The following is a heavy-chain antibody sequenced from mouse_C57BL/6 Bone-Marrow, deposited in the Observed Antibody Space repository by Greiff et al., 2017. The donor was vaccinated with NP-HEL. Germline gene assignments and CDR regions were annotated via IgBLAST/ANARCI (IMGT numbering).Heavy chain of an antibody. CDR3: ARSYYYGSSSRWYFDV. CDR1: GYTFTSSG. Sequence: QVQLKQSGAELARPGASVKLSCKASGYTFTSSGISWVKQRTGQGLEWIGEIYPRRGNTYYNEKFTGQATLTADKSSSTAYMELRSLTSEDSAVYFCARSYYYGSSSRWYFDVWGTGTTVTVSS. V-gene: IGHV1-81*01. CDR2: IYPRRGNT. D-gene: IGHD1-1*01. J-gene: IGHJ1*03.